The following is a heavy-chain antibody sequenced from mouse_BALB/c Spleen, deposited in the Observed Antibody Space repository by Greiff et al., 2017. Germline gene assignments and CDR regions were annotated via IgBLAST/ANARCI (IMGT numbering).Heavy chain of an antibody. CDR1: GFSLTGYG. D-gene: IGHD1-1*01. V-gene: IGHV2-6-7*01. Sequence: QVQLQQSGPGLVAPSQSLSITCTASGFSLTGYGVNWVRQPPGKGLEWLGMIWGDGSTDYNSAVKSRLSISKDNSKSQVFLKMNSLQTDDTARYYWARDKVYYALDVWGEGTTVTVSS. CDR3: ARDKVYYALDV. CDR2: IWGDGST. J-gene: IGHJ1*01.